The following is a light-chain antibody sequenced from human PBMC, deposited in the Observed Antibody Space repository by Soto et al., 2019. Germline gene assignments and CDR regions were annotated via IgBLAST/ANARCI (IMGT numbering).Light chain of an antibody. J-gene: IGKJ1*01. CDR1: QGISSY. Sequence: DIQLTQSPSFLSASVVDRVTITCRASQGISSYLAWYQQKPGKAPKLLIYAASTLQSGVPSRFSGSGSGTEFTLTISSLQPEDFATYYCQQLNSYPRTFSQGTKVDIK. CDR3: QQLNSYPRT. V-gene: IGKV1-9*01. CDR2: AAS.